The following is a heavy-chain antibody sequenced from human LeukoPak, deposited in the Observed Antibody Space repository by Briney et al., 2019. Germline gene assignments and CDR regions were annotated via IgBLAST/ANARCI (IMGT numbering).Heavy chain of an antibody. CDR2: TYYRSKWYN. V-gene: IGHV6-1*01. D-gene: IGHD6-13*01. Sequence: SQTLSLTCAISGDSVSSNSAAWNWIRQSPSRGLEWLGWTYYRSKWYNDYAISVKSRIITNPDTSKNQFSLQLNSVTPEDTAVYYCARETVAAGAHSWFDPWGQGILVTVSS. J-gene: IGHJ5*02. CDR3: ARETVAAGAHSWFDP. CDR1: GDSVSSNSAA.